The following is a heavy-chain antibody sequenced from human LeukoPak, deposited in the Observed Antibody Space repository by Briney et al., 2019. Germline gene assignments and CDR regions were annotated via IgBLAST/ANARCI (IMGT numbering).Heavy chain of an antibody. CDR2: ISSSGSTI. CDR1: GFTFSSYE. Sequence: GGSLRLSCAASGFTFSSYEMNWVRQAPGKGLEWVSYISSSGSTIYYADSVEGRFTISRDNAKNSLYLQMNSLRAEDTAVYYCARDGTPIHSSGWVYMDVWGKGTTVTVSS. V-gene: IGHV3-48*03. CDR3: ARDGTPIHSSGWVYMDV. J-gene: IGHJ6*04. D-gene: IGHD6-25*01.